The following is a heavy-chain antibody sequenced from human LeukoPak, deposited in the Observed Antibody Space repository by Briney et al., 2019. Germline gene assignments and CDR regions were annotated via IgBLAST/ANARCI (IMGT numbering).Heavy chain of an antibody. D-gene: IGHD2-21*02. CDR3: AKSRVVVVTATSFDP. V-gene: IGHV3-23*01. Sequence: GGTRTLSCAPSAFTFSSDGMSWVRHPPGKGLEWVSAISGRGGSTYYANSVKGRFTTSRHNPKNTPCLRMNRLRAADTAVYYCAKSRVVVVTATSFDPWGQGTLVTVSS. J-gene: IGHJ5*02. CDR2: ISGRGGST. CDR1: AFTFSSDG.